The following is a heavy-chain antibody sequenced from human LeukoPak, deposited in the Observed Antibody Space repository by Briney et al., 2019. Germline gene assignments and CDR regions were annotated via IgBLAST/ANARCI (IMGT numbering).Heavy chain of an antibody. CDR1: GGSISSSSYY. CDR3: ARDLRHNWNSPAANWFDP. D-gene: IGHD1-7*01. J-gene: IGHJ5*02. CDR2: IYYSGST. Sequence: PSETLSLTCTVSGGSISSSSYYWGWIRQPPGKGLEWIGSIYYSGSTYYNPSLKSRVTISVDTSKNQFSLKLSSVTAADTAVYYCARDLRHNWNSPAANWFDPWGQGTLVTVSS. V-gene: IGHV4-39*02.